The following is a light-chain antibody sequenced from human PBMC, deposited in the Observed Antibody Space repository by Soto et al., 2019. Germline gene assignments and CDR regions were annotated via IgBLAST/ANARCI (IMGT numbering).Light chain of an antibody. CDR3: MQGQRTLLT. CDR2: LGS. V-gene: IGKV2-28*01. Sequence: DIVMTQSPLSLPVTPGAPAAISCRSSQSLLQSNGNNYLDWYLQKPGQSPQLLIYLGSNRASGVXDXXSDGGSGKDITLKISRVEAADVGVYYCMQGQRTLLTFSEGTLLEIK. CDR1: QSLLQSNGNNY. J-gene: IGKJ5*01.